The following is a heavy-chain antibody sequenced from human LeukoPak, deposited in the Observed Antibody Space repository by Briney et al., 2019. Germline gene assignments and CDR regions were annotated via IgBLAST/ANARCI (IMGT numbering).Heavy chain of an antibody. J-gene: IGHJ4*02. V-gene: IGHV3-23*01. CDR1: GFTFTDYA. CDR3: AKDFRIGYSAHFDY. Sequence: GGSLRLSCAASGFTFTDYAMSWVRQVPGKGLEWVSTISSSGHSTYYTDSVKGRFSISRDNSKNTLYLQMDSLRGEDTAVYYCAKDFRIGYSAHFDYWGQGALVTVSS. CDR2: ISSSGHST. D-gene: IGHD2-21*01.